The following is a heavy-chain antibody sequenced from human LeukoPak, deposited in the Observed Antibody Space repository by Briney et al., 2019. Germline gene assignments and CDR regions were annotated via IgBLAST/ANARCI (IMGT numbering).Heavy chain of an antibody. CDR3: ARSSEGRYYYDSSGFSYYYYYMDV. V-gene: IGHV4-59*01. CDR1: GGSFSGYY. D-gene: IGHD3-22*01. CDR2: IYYSGST. Sequence: PSETLSLTCAVYGGSFSGYYWSWIRQPPGKGLEWIGYIYYSGSTNYSPSLKSRVTISVDTSKNQFSLKLSSVTAADTAVYYCARSSEGRYYYDSSGFSYYYYYMDVWGKGTTVTISS. J-gene: IGHJ6*03.